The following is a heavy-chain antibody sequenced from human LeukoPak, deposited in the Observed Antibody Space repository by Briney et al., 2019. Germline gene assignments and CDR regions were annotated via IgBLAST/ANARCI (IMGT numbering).Heavy chain of an antibody. Sequence: PSETLSLTCAVYGGSFSGYYWSWIRQPPGKGLEWIGEINHSGSTNYNPSLKSRVTISVDTSKNQFSLKLSSVTAADTAVYYCARYSSPSSFWFDPWGQGTLVTVSS. V-gene: IGHV4-34*01. J-gene: IGHJ5*02. CDR2: INHSGST. CDR1: GGSFSGYY. CDR3: ARYSSPSSFWFDP. D-gene: IGHD6-13*01.